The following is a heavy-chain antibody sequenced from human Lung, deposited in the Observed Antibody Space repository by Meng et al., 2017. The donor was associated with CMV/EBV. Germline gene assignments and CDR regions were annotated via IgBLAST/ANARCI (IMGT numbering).Heavy chain of an antibody. CDR1: GYSFTTYG. D-gene: IGHD2-2*01. CDR3: ARGYCSSPSCYQVYYFDN. J-gene: IGHJ4*02. V-gene: IGHV1-18*01. Sequence: ASXXVSXKASGYSFTTYGISWVRQAPGQGLEWMGWISPYNGRTNYAQRLRGRVTMTTDTSTSTVHMEVRSLRSDDTAVYFCARGYCSSPSCYQVYYFDNGXQGTXVT. CDR2: ISPYNGRT.